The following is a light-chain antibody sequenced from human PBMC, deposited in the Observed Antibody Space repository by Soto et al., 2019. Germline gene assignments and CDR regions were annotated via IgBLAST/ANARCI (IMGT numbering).Light chain of an antibody. J-gene: IGKJ5*01. Sequence: DIQMTQSPSSLSASVGDRVTITCRASESIARHLNWYQQKPGKAPKLLMYAASSLQNGVASRFRGGGSGTDFTLPISNLQPEDFATYYFQQTYSTLSITFGQGTRLEMK. V-gene: IGKV1-39*01. CDR3: QQTYSTLSIT. CDR2: AAS. CDR1: ESIARH.